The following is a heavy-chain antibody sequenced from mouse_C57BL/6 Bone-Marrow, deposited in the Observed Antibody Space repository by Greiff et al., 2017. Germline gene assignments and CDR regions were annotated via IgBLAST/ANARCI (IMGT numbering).Heavy chain of an antibody. D-gene: IGHD2-1*01. CDR2: ISDGGSYT. CDR1: GFTFSSYA. Sequence: EVQLVESGGGLVKPGGSLKLSCAASGFTFSSYAMSWVRQTPEKRLEWVATISDGGSYTYYPDNVKGRFTISRDNAKNNLYLQMSHLKSEDTAMYYCVREPLYYGYSDYWGQGTTLTGSS. V-gene: IGHV5-4*01. CDR3: VREPLYYGYSDY. J-gene: IGHJ2*01.